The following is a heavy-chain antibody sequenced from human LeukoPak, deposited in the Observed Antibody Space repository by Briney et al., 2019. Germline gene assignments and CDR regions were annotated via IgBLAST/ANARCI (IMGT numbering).Heavy chain of an antibody. Sequence: ASVKVSCKASGYTFTGYYMHWVRQAPGQGLEWMGWINPNSGGTNYAQKFQGRVTMTRDTSIGTAYMELSRLRSDDTAVYYCASGGPQKRYDLWSGYVMPAWGQGTMVTVSS. D-gene: IGHD3-3*01. V-gene: IGHV1-2*02. CDR3: ASGGPQKRYDLWSGYVMPA. CDR2: INPNSGGT. J-gene: IGHJ3*01. CDR1: GYTFTGYY.